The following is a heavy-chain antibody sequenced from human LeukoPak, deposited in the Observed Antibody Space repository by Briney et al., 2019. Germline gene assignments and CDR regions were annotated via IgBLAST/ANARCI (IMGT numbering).Heavy chain of an antibody. CDR3: AKVGPLGGYYFDY. D-gene: IGHD3-22*01. Sequence: GGFLRLSCVASGFSNGFSFRSYAMNWVRQAPGKGLEWVSSISSSGGSTYYADSVKGRFSISRDNSKSTLYLQMNSLRVEDTAIYYCAKVGPLGGYYFDYWGQGTLVAVSS. CDR2: ISSSGGST. V-gene: IGHV3-23*01. CDR1: GFSNGFSFRSYA. J-gene: IGHJ4*02.